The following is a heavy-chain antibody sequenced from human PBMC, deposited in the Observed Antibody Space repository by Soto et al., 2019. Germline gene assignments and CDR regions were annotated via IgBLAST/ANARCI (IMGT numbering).Heavy chain of an antibody. CDR1: GGSFTYT. CDR3: TKEALTDYYYYGMDV. V-gene: IGHV3-49*02. Sequence: SCKASGGSFTYTLSRVRQAPGKGLEWVGFIRSKAYGGTTEYAASVKGRFTISRDDSKSIAYLQMNSLKTEDTAVYYCTKEALTDYYYYGMDVWGQGTTVTVSS. CDR2: IRSKAYGGTT. D-gene: IGHD3-9*01. J-gene: IGHJ6*02.